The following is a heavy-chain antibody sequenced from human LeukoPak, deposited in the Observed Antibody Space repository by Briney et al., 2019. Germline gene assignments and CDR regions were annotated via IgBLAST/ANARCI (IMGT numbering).Heavy chain of an antibody. CDR1: GGSISNDY. CDR2: IYYTGAT. D-gene: IGHD3-9*01. Sequence: SETLSLTCTVSGGSISNDYWTWIRQPPGKGLEWIGYIYYTGATSYNPSLKSRVTMSVDTSKNQFSLKLSSVTAADTAVYYCARDVSASYYDILTGSYMGNWFDPWGQGTLVTVSS. J-gene: IGHJ5*02. V-gene: IGHV4-59*12. CDR3: ARDVSASYYDILTGSYMGNWFDP.